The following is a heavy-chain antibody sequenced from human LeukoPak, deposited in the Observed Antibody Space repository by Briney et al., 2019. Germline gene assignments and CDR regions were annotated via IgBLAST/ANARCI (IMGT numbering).Heavy chain of an antibody. V-gene: IGHV3-48*01. CDR1: GFTFSSYS. CDR2: ISSSSSTI. CDR3: AREEYYYDSSGYYSQGCDY. D-gene: IGHD3-22*01. Sequence: PGGSLRLSCAASGFTFSSYSMNWVRQAPGKGLEWVSYISSSSSTIYYADSVKGRFTISRDNAKNSLYLQMNSLRAEDTAVYYCAREEYYYDSSGYYSQGCDYWGQGTLVTVSS. J-gene: IGHJ4*02.